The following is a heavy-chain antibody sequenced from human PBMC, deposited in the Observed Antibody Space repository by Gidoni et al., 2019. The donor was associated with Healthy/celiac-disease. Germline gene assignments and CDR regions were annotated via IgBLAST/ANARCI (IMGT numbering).Heavy chain of an antibody. CDR1: GFTFSSYW. V-gene: IGHV3-7*01. CDR2: IKQDGSEK. J-gene: IGHJ4*02. Sequence: EVQLVESGGGLVQPGGSLRLSCAAPGFTFSSYWISWVRQAPGKGLEWVANIKQDGSEKYYVDSVKGRFTISRDNAKNSLYLQMNSLRAEDTAVYYCARDGGYDNYDFWSGYYPAAFDYWGQGTLVTVSS. CDR3: ARDGGYDNYDFWSGYYPAAFDY. D-gene: IGHD3-3*01.